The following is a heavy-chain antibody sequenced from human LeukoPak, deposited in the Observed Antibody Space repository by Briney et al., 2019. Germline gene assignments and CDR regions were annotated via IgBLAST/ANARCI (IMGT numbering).Heavy chain of an antibody. V-gene: IGHV3-30*02. CDR3: AIPAGGGMNWFDP. J-gene: IGHJ5*02. CDR2: IRYDGSNK. Sequence: PGGSLRLSCAASGFTFSSYGMHWVRQAPGKGPEWVAFIRYDGSNKYYADSVKGRFTISRDNSKNTLYLQMNSLRAEDTAVYYCAIPAGGGMNWFDPWGQGTLVTVSS. CDR1: GFTFSSYG. D-gene: IGHD3-16*01.